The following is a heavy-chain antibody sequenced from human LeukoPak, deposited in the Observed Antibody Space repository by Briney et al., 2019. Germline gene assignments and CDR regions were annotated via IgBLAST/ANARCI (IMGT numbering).Heavy chain of an antibody. CDR3: ARVDYGDYSRHFDY. J-gene: IGHJ4*02. V-gene: IGHV4-34*01. D-gene: IGHD4-17*01. Sequence: SETLSVTCAVYGGSFSDYNWTWIRQPPGKGLEWIGEINHTGRTKYKPSLKSRVTISVDSSKNQFSLNLSSVTAADTAAYYCARVDYGDYSRHFDYWGQGTLVTVSS. CDR1: GGSFSDYN. CDR2: INHTGRT.